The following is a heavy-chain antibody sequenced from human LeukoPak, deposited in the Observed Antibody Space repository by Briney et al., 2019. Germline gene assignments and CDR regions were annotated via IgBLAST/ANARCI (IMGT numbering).Heavy chain of an antibody. V-gene: IGHV1-69*05. J-gene: IGHJ5*02. Sequence: SVKVSCKASGGTFSSYAISWVRQAPGQGLEWMGGIIPIFGTADYAQKFQGRVTITTDESTSTAYMELSSLRSEDTAVYYCASSRRAVAGTKHNWFDPWGRGTLVTVSS. CDR1: GGTFSSYA. CDR3: ASSRRAVAGTKHNWFDP. D-gene: IGHD6-19*01. CDR2: IIPIFGTA.